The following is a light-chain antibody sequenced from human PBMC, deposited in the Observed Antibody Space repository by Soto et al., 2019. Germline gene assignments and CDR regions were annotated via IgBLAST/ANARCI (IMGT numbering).Light chain of an antibody. J-gene: IGKJ4*01. Sequence: TQSPSTLSASVGDRVTITCRASQSVSSSYLAWYQQHPGQAPRLLIYDASNRATGIPPRFSGSGSGTDFTLTISSLEPEDFAVYYCQQRSDWPPFTFGGGTKVDTK. CDR2: DAS. CDR1: QSVSSSY. V-gene: IGKV3-11*01. CDR3: QQRSDWPPFT.